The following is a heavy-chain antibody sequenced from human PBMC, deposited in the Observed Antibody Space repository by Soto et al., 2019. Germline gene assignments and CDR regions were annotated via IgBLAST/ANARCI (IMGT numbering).Heavy chain of an antibody. CDR3: ARGRGRRSPTHYYGMDV. CDR2: MNPNSGNT. CDR1: GYTFTSYD. V-gene: IGHV1-8*01. Sequence: QVQLVQSGAEVKKPGASVKVSCKASGYTFTSYDINWVRQATGQGLEWMGWMNPNSGNTGYAQKFQGRVTMTRNTSISTAYMELSSLRSEDTAEYYCARGRGRRSPTHYYGMDVWGQGTTVTVSS. J-gene: IGHJ6*02. D-gene: IGHD4-17*01.